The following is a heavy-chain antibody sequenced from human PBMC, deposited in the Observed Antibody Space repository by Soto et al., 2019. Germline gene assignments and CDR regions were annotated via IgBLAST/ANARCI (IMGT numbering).Heavy chain of an antibody. D-gene: IGHD2-8*02. CDR1: GGSFSGYY. J-gene: IGHJ4*02. CDR2: INHSGST. Sequence: SETLSLTCAVYGGSFSGYYWAWIRQPPGTGLEWIGEINHSGSTNYNPSLKSRVTIPVDTSKNQFSLKLTSVTAADTAVYYCARDKITGLFDYWGQGTLVTVSS. CDR3: ARDKITGLFDY. V-gene: IGHV4-34*01.